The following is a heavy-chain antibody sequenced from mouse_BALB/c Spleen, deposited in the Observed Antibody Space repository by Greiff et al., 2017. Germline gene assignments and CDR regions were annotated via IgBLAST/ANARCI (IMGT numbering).Heavy chain of an antibody. D-gene: IGHD2-4*01. CDR2: IDPANGNT. CDR1: GFNIKDTY. Sequence: EVQLVESGAELVKPGASVKLSCTASGFNIKDTYMHWVKQRPEQGLEWIGRIDPANGNTKYDPKFQGKATITADTSSNTAYLQLSSLTSEDTAVYYCAGSTMITPFAYWGQGTLVTVSA. V-gene: IGHV14-3*02. J-gene: IGHJ3*01. CDR3: AGSTMITPFAY.